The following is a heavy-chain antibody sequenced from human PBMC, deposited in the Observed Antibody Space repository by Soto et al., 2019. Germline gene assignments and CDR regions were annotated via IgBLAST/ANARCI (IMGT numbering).Heavy chain of an antibody. J-gene: IGHJ4*02. V-gene: IGHV4-30-4*01. CDR3: ARSEDYVAFDY. CDR1: GGSISSGDYK. CDR2: IYYSGYT. D-gene: IGHD4-17*01. Sequence: QVQLQESGPGLVKPSQTLSLTCTVSGGSISSGDYKWSWIRQPPGKGLEWIGDIYYSGYTYNNPSLKSRVATSVDTSKNQFSLKLSSVTAADTAVYYCARSEDYVAFDYWGQGTLVTVSS.